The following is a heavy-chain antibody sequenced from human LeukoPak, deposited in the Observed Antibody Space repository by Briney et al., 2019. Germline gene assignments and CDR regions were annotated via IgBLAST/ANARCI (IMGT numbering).Heavy chain of an antibody. CDR2: IYYSGST. CDR1: GGSISSRSYY. CDR3: ARQRWEPKGCFDS. J-gene: IGHJ4*02. V-gene: IGHV4-39*01. D-gene: IGHD1-26*01. Sequence: VKPSETLSLTCTVSGGSISSRSYYWGWIRQPPGKGLEWIGSIYYSGSTYYNPSLKSRVTISIDTSRDQFSLKLSSVTAADTAVYCCARQRWEPKGCFDSWGQGTLVTVSS.